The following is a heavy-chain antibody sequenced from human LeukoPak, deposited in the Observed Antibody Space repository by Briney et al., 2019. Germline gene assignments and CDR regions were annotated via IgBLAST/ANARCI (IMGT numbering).Heavy chain of an antibody. CDR2: IYYSGST. Sequence: SETLSLTCTVSGYSISSGYYWGWIRQPPGKGLEWIGSIYYSGSTYYNPSLKSRVTISVDTSKNQFSLKLSSVTAADTAVYYCAKLLLRYFDWLYGVDAFDIWGQGTMVTVSS. CDR3: AKLLLRYFDWLYGVDAFDI. V-gene: IGHV4-38-2*02. CDR1: GYSISSGYY. J-gene: IGHJ3*02. D-gene: IGHD3-9*01.